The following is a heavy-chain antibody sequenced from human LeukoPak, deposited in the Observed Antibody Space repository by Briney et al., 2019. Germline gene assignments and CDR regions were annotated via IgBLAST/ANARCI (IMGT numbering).Heavy chain of an antibody. CDR1: GGSISSGDYP. CDR2: IFHTGHT. V-gene: IGHV4-30-2*01. J-gene: IGHJ4*02. CDR3: ARGFYGSGSQFDY. D-gene: IGHD3-10*01. Sequence: PSETLSLTCTVSGGSISSGDYPWSWIRQPPGKGLEWIGYIFHTGHTSYNPSLKSRVTISVDMSKNQLSLKLSSVTAADTAVYYCARGFYGSGSQFDYWGQGALVTVSS.